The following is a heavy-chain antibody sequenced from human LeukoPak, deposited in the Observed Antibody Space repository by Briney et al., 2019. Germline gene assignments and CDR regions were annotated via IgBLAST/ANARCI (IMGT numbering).Heavy chain of an antibody. J-gene: IGHJ5*02. CDR1: GFTFSSYD. CDR2: IGTAGDT. D-gene: IGHD3-3*01. CDR3: ARDGYYDFWSGSNWFDP. Sequence: PGGSLRLSCAASGFTFSSYDMHWVRQATGKGLEWVSAIGTAGDTYYPGSVKGRFTISRENAKNSLYLQMNSLRSDDTAVYYCARDGYYDFWSGSNWFDPWGQGTLVTVSS. V-gene: IGHV3-13*01.